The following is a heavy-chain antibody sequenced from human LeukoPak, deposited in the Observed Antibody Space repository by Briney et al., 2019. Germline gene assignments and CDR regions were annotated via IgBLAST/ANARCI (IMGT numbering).Heavy chain of an antibody. J-gene: IGHJ3*02. V-gene: IGHV4-61*02. CDR2: IYTTGST. CDR3: ARGPTRDDVFDI. Sequence: PSETLSLTCTVSGGSISSGFYHWNWIRQPAGKGLEWIGRIYTTGSTNYNPSLKSRVTISVDTSKNQFSLKLSSVTAADTAVYYCARGPTRDDVFDIWGQGTMVTVSS. CDR1: GGSISSGFYH.